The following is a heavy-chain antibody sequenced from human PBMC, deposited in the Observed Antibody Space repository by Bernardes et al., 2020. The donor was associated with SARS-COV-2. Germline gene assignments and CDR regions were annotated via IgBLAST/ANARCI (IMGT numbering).Heavy chain of an antibody. CDR3: ARAGYGSGSYYTGYYYYGMDV. Sequence: SGPTLVKPTQPLTLTCTFSGFSLSTSGVGVGWIRQPPGKALEWLALIYWDDDKLYRPSLKCRLTITKDTSKNQLVLTMTNMDPVDTAVYYCARAGYGSGSYYTGYYYYGMDVWGQGTTVTVSS. CDR2: IYWDDDK. J-gene: IGHJ6*02. D-gene: IGHD3-10*01. V-gene: IGHV2-5*02. CDR1: GFSLSTSGVG.